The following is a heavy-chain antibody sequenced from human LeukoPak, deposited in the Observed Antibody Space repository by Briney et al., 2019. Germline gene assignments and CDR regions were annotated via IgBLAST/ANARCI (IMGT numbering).Heavy chain of an antibody. D-gene: IGHD3-22*01. CDR2: IPYDGSDK. V-gene: IGHV3-30*18. CDR3: AKLYYDNSGYRDFDY. Sequence: GALRLSCAASGFTFSSYGMHWVRQAPGKGLEWVAVIPYDGSDKSYADSVKGRFTISRDNSKNTLYLQMNSLRAEDTAVYYCAKLYYDNSGYRDFDYWGQGTLVTVSS. J-gene: IGHJ4*02. CDR1: GFTFSSYG.